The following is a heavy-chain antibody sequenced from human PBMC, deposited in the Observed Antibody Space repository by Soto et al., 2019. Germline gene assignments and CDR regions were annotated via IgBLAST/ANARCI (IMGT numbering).Heavy chain of an antibody. CDR2: IGSSSSTI. J-gene: IGHJ4*02. Sequence: GGSLRLSCAASGFTFSSYSMNWVRQAPGKGLEWVSYIGSSSSTIYYADSVKGRFTISRDNAKNSLYLQMNSLRDEDTAVYYCASRGYSYGYRIFDYWGQGTLVTVSS. CDR3: ASRGYSYGYRIFDY. V-gene: IGHV3-48*02. D-gene: IGHD5-18*01. CDR1: GFTFSSYS.